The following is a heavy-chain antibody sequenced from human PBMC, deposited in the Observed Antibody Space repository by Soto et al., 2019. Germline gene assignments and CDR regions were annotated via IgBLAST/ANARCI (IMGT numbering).Heavy chain of an antibody. CDR2: IYYSGST. Sequence: XETLSLPCTVSGGSISSSRYYWGWIRQPPGKGLEWIVSIYYSGSTYYNPSLKSRVTISVDTSKNQFSLKLSSVTAADTAVYYCARQSVEYYDSSGYYYYFDYWGQGTLVTVSS. CDR1: GGSISSSRYY. J-gene: IGHJ4*02. V-gene: IGHV4-39*01. CDR3: ARQSVEYYDSSGYYYYFDY. D-gene: IGHD3-22*01.